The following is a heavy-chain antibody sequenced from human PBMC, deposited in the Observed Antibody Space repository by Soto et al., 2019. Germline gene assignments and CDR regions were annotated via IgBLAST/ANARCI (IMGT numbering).Heavy chain of an antibody. Sequence: QVQLLESGGGVVQPGRSLRLSCAASGFPFSSYALHWVRQAPGRGLEWVAAISNDGGNKFYADSVKGRFSISRDTSKKTLYLQMNSLRAADTSVYYCARVWGAYPNFDCWCQGTLVTVSS. V-gene: IGHV3-30-3*01. CDR2: ISNDGGNK. D-gene: IGHD3-16*01. J-gene: IGHJ4*02. CDR3: ARVWGAYPNFDC. CDR1: GFPFSSYA.